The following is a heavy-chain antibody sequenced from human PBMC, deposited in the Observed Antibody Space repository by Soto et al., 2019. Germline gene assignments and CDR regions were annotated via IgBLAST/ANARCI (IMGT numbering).Heavy chain of an antibody. CDR3: ARGYDTALAPIF. D-gene: IGHD5-18*01. CDR1: GGSFSSYH. J-gene: IGHJ4*02. Sequence: SETLSLSCAVYGGSFSSYHWSWIRQTPGKGLEWIGEINHLTTTNYNPSLKSRVIISLDTPKNQFSLKLSSVTAADTAVYYCARGYDTALAPIFWGQGILVTVSS. CDR2: INHLTTT. V-gene: IGHV4-34*01.